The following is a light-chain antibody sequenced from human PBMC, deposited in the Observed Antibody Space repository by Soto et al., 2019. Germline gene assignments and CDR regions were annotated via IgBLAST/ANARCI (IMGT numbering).Light chain of an antibody. CDR1: SSDVGRYHY. J-gene: IGLJ2*01. Sequence: QSVLTQPASVSGSPGQSITISCTGTSSDVGRYHYVSWYQQHPGKAPKLMIYDVDVRPSGVSNRFSGSKSGNTASLSISGLQAEDEADYYCNSYTSSSTYVLFGGGTKLTVL. CDR2: DVD. CDR3: NSYTSSSTYVL. V-gene: IGLV2-14*03.